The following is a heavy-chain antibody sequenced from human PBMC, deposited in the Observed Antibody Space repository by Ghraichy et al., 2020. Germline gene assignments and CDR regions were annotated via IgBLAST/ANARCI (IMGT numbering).Heavy chain of an antibody. CDR1: GFTFSSYA. CDR2: ITGSGGST. D-gene: IGHD6-6*01. J-gene: IGHJ4*02. Sequence: LSLTCAASGFTFSSYAISWVRQAPGKGLEWVSAITGSGGSTYYANSVRGRFTISRDNSKNTLYLQMNSLRAEDTAVYYCAKGFRQLVPDLGQGTLVTVSS. CDR3: AKGFRQLVPD. V-gene: IGHV3-23*01.